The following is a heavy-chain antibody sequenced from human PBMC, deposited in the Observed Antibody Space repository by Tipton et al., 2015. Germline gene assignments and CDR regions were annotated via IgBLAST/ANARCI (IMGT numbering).Heavy chain of an antibody. Sequence: QLVQSGAEVKKPGASVKVSCKTSGYTFARHGINWVRQAPGQGLEWMGWINGYNAKTNYKQKFQGRVTMTTDTSTSTAYMELRSLRSDDTAVYYCAREYSGSSNWFDPWGQGTLVTVSS. V-gene: IGHV1-18*01. J-gene: IGHJ5*02. CDR3: AREYSGSSNWFDP. CDR1: GYTFARHG. D-gene: IGHD6-6*01. CDR2: INGYNAKT.